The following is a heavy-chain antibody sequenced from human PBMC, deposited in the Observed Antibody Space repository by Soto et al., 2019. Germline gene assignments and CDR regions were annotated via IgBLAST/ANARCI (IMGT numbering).Heavy chain of an antibody. CDR3: ASPTDVENYGMDV. V-gene: IGHV1-45*02. J-gene: IGHJ6*02. Sequence: GASVKVSCKASGYTFTYRYLHWVRQAPGQALEWMGWITPFNGNTNYAQKFQDRVTITRDRSMSTAYMELSSLRSEDTAMYYCASPTDVENYGMDVWGQGTTVTVSS. D-gene: IGHD1-1*01. CDR2: ITPFNGNT. CDR1: GYTFTYRY.